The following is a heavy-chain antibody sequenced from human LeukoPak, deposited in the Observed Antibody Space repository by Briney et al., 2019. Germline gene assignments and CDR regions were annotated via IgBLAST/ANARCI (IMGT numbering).Heavy chain of an antibody. D-gene: IGHD3-3*02. Sequence: GGSLRLSCAASGFTFSDYYMSWIRQAPGKGLEWVSYISSSGSTIYYADSVKGRFTISRDNAKNSLYLQMNSLRAEDTAVYYCAKDPPHLWQKDWGQGTLVTVSS. V-gene: IGHV3-11*01. CDR3: AKDPPHLWQKD. CDR1: GFTFSDYY. J-gene: IGHJ4*02. CDR2: ISSSGSTI.